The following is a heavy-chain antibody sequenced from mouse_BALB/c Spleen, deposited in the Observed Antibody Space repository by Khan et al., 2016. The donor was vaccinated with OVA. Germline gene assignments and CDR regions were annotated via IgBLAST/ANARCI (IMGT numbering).Heavy chain of an antibody. J-gene: IGHJ2*01. CDR3: ARRDSFDY. V-gene: IGHV5-17*02. CDR2: ISSGSSTI. CDR1: GFTFSGFG. Sequence: EVELVESGGGLVQPGGSRKLSCAASGFTFSGFGMHWVRQAPEKGLEWVAYISSGSSTIYYADTVKDRFTISRDNHKHPLFLQMTSRRSEDSAMYYCARRDSFDYWGQRTTLTVSS.